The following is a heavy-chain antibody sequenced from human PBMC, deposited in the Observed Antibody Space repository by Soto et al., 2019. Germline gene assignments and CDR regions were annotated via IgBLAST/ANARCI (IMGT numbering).Heavy chain of an antibody. Sequence: GGSLRLSCAASGFTFSSYGMHWVRQAPGKGLVWVAVIWYDGSNKYYADSVKGRFTISRDNSKNTLYLQMNSLRAEDTAVFYCARDLSNHDFWTGYPTPGMDVWGQGTTVTVPS. CDR3: ARDLSNHDFWTGYPTPGMDV. CDR1: GFTFSSYG. V-gene: IGHV3-33*01. CDR2: IWYDGSNK. D-gene: IGHD3-3*01. J-gene: IGHJ6*02.